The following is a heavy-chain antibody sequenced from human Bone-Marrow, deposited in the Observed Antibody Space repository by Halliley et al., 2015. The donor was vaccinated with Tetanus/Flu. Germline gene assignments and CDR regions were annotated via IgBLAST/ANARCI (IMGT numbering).Heavy chain of an antibody. V-gene: IGHV3-15*01. D-gene: IGHD1-26*01. CDR2: IKTKSDGGTT. J-gene: IGHJ4*02. CDR3: TTDPWASYSTPSLDS. Sequence: CAASGFTFSNAWMSWVRQAPGKGLEWVGRIKTKSDGGTTEYAAPVKGVFTISRDDSKNTLYLQMNSLKTEDTAVYFCTTDPWASYSTPSLDSWGQGTLVPVSS. CDR1: GFTFSNAW.